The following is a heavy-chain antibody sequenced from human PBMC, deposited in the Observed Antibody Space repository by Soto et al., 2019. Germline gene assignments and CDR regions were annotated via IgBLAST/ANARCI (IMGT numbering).Heavy chain of an antibody. CDR3: ARDRGYYDSSGYYPYYFDY. D-gene: IGHD3-22*01. V-gene: IGHV1-69*06. CDR1: GGTFSSYA. Sequence: SVKVSCKASGGTFSSYAISWVRQAPGQGLEWMGGIIPIFGTANYAQKFQGRVTITADKSTSTAYMELSSLRSEDTAVYYCARDRGYYDSSGYYPYYFDYWGQGTLVTSPQ. CDR2: IIPIFGTA. J-gene: IGHJ4*02.